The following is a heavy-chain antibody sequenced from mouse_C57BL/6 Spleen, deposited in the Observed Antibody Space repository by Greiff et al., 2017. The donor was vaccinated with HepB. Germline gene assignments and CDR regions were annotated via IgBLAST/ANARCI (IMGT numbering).Heavy chain of an antibody. CDR1: GFTFSDYG. CDR2: ISSGSSTI. V-gene: IGHV5-17*01. Sequence: EVQLVESGGGLVKPGGSLKLSCAASGFTFSDYGMHWVRQAPEKGLEWVAYISSGSSTIYYADTVKGRFTISRDNAKNTLFLQMTSLSSEDTAMYYCAMPFLTGAWFAYWGQGTLVTVSA. CDR3: AMPFLTGAWFAY. D-gene: IGHD1-1*01. J-gene: IGHJ3*01.